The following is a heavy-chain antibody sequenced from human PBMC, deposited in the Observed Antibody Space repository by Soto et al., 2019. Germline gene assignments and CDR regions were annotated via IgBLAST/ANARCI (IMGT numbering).Heavy chain of an antibody. CDR1: GLTVSSNY. Sequence: GGSLRLSCAASGLTVSSNYMSWVRQAPGKGLEWVGRIRSKANTYATAYTASVKGRFTVSRDDSNSTAYLQMNSLKSEDTAVYFCTGRIVATEPVFDSWGQGTLVTVSS. CDR3: TGRIVATEPVFDS. D-gene: IGHD5-12*01. V-gene: IGHV3-73*01. CDR2: IRSKANTYAT. J-gene: IGHJ4*02.